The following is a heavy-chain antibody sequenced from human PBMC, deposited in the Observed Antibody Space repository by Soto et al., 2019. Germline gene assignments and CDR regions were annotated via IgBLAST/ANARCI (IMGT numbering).Heavy chain of an antibody. J-gene: IGHJ3*02. V-gene: IGHV3-66*01. CDR3: ARANDYGDYDDAFDI. D-gene: IGHD4-17*01. CDR1: GFTVSSNY. Sequence: GGSLRLSCAASGFTVSSNYMSWVRQAPGKGLEWVSVIYSGGSTYYADSVKGRFTISRDNSKNTLYLQMNSLRAEDTAVYYCARANDYGDYDDAFDIWGQGTMVTVSS. CDR2: IYSGGST.